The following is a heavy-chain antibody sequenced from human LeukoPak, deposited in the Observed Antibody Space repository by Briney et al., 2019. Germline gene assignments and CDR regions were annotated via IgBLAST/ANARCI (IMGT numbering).Heavy chain of an antibody. CDR3: AKFPGTAMVFGY. D-gene: IGHD5-18*01. J-gene: IGHJ4*02. Sequence: GGSLRLSCTASGFAFDEHGMSWVRQVPGKGLEWVSAISGSGGSTYYADSVKGRFTISRDNSKNTLYLQMNSLRAEDTAVYYCAKFPGTAMVFGYWGQGTLVTVSS. V-gene: IGHV3-23*01. CDR1: GFAFDEHG. CDR2: ISGSGGST.